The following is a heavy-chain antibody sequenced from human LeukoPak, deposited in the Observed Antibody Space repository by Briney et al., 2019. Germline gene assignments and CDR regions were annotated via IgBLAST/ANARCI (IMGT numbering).Heavy chain of an antibody. Sequence: GASVMVSCKASGYTFTSYGISWVRQAPGQGLEWMGWISAYNGNTNYAQKLQGRVTMTTDTSTSTAYIELRSLRSDDTAVYYCARDSEHLNWFDPWGQGTLVTVSS. V-gene: IGHV1-18*01. CDR3: ARDSEHLNWFDP. CDR2: ISAYNGNT. D-gene: IGHD1-14*01. J-gene: IGHJ5*02. CDR1: GYTFTSYG.